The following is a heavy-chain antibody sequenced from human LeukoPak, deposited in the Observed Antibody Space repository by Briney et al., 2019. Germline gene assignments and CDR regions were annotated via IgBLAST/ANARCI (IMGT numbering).Heavy chain of an antibody. Sequence: GGSLRLSCAASGFNFSTYWMTWVRQAPGKGLEWVANIKEDGSEKYYVDSVKGRFTISRDNAKTSVFLQMNSLRAEDTAVYYCARDPGWEQWQNWFDPWGQGTLVTVSS. J-gene: IGHJ5*02. CDR1: GFNFSTYW. CDR2: IKEDGSEK. V-gene: IGHV3-7*01. CDR3: ARDPGWEQWQNWFDP. D-gene: IGHD6-19*01.